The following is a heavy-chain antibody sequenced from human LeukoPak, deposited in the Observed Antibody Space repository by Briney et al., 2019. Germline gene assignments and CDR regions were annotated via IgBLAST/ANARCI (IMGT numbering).Heavy chain of an antibody. V-gene: IGHV3-23*01. CDR1: GFTFSTYA. D-gene: IGHD6-19*01. Sequence: GGSLRLSCAASGFTFSTYAMTWVRQAPGKGLEWVSGINSNGDEIYYADSVRGRFTISRDNSNNALYLQMDSLRAEDTAVYYCARARIGVAVNAGFDYRGQGTLVTVSS. CDR2: INSNGDEI. CDR3: ARARIGVAVNAGFDY. J-gene: IGHJ4*02.